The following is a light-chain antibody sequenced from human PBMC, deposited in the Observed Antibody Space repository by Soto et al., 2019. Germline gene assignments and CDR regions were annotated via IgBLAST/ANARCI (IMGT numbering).Light chain of an antibody. J-gene: IGLJ1*01. V-gene: IGLV2-14*01. CDR1: SSDVGGYNY. Sequence: QSVLTQPASVSGSPGQSITISCTGTSSDVGGYNYVSWYQQHPGKAPKLMIYAVTSRPSGVSYRFSGSKSGTTASMTISGLPADDAADYYCSSYTTSSSYVFGTGTKVTVL. CDR3: SSYTTSSSYV. CDR2: AVT.